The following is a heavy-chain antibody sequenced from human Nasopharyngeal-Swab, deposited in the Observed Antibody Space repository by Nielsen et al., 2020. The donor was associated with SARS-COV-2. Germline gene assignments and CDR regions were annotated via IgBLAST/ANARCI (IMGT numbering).Heavy chain of an antibody. CDR1: GFTFSSYW. CDR3: ARLGYYYDSSGYYFSHYGMDV. V-gene: IGHV3-7*01. Sequence: GGSLRLSCAASGFTFSSYWMSWVRQAPGKGLEWVANIKQDGSEKYYVDSVKGRFTISRDNAKNSLYLQMNSLRAEDTAVYYCARLGYYYDSSGYYFSHYGMDVWGQGTTVTVSS. CDR2: IKQDGSEK. D-gene: IGHD3-22*01. J-gene: IGHJ6*02.